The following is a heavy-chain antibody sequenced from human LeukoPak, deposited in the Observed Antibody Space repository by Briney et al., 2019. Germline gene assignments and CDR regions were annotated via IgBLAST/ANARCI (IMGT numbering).Heavy chain of an antibody. J-gene: IGHJ2*01. V-gene: IGHV4-39*07. CDR3: ARDPLRVGGDPGDWYFDL. D-gene: IGHD2-21*02. Sequence: PSETLSLTCTVSGGSISSSSYYWGWIRQPPGKGLEWIGSIYYSGSTYYNPSLKSRVTISVDTSKNQFSLKLSSVTAADTAVYYCARDPLRVGGDPGDWYFDLWGRGTLVTVSS. CDR1: GGSISSSSYY. CDR2: IYYSGST.